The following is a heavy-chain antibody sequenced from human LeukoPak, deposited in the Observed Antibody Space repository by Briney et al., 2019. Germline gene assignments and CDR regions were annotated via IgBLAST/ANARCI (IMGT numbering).Heavy chain of an antibody. J-gene: IGHJ4*02. D-gene: IGHD5-18*01. CDR2: ISSSGSTI. Sequence: GGSLRLSCAASGFTFSSYEMHWVRQAPGKGLEWISYISSSGSTIYYADSVKGRFTISRDNGKNSLYLQMNSLRAEDTTVYYCARVHYNTAMVDIDYWGQGTLVTVSS. CDR1: GFTFSSYE. CDR3: ARVHYNTAMVDIDY. V-gene: IGHV3-48*03.